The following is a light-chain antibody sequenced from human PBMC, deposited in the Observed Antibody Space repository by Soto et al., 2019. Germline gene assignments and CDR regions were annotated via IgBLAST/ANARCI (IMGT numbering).Light chain of an antibody. J-gene: IGLJ1*01. Sequence: QSALTQPASVSGSPGQSITISCTGTSSDVGGYNYVSWYQQHPGKAPKLMIYDVSNRPSGVSNRFSGSKSGNTASLTISGLQAEDEADYYCQYYDATLSGLFVFGSGTKVTV. CDR3: QYYDATLSGLFV. CDR1: SSDVGGYNY. V-gene: IGLV2-14*01. CDR2: DVS.